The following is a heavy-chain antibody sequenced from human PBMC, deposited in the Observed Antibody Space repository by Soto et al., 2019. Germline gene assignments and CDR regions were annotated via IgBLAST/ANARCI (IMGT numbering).Heavy chain of an antibody. CDR2: IFHSGST. D-gene: IGHD1-26*01. V-gene: IGHV4-4*02. J-gene: IGHJ4*02. CDR3: ARGFDSGKFYAFES. CDR1: GGSIRSNNW. Sequence: PSETLSLTCAVSGGSIRSNNWWSWVRQPPGKGLEWIGEIFHSGSTNYNPSLKTRVTISVDKSKNQFSLKLSSVTAADTAVYYCARGFDSGKFYAFESWGQGTQVTVSS.